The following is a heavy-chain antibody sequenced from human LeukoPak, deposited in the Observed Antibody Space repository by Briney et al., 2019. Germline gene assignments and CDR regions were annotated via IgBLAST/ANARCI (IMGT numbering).Heavy chain of an antibody. Sequence: SETLSLTCTVSGGSISSNNWWGWVRQPPGKGLEWIGEIYHSGSPNYNPSLKSRVTISVDKSRNHFSLNLSSVTAADTAVYYCARVNINNWHSCDYWGQGTLVTVSS. CDR3: ARVNINNWHSCDY. V-gene: IGHV4-4*02. CDR2: IYHSGSP. D-gene: IGHD1-1*01. CDR1: GGSISSNNW. J-gene: IGHJ4*02.